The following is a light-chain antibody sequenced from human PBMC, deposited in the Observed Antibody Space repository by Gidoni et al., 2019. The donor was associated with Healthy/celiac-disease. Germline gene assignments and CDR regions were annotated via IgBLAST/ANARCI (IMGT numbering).Light chain of an antibody. Sequence: QSVLTQPPSASGTPGQRVTISCSGSSSNIGSNYVYWYQQLPGTAPKLLIYSNNQRPSGVPDRFSGSKSGTSASLAISGLRSEDEADYYCAAWDDNLSGLYVFGTGTKVTVL. CDR2: SNN. CDR3: AAWDDNLSGLYV. CDR1: SSNIGSNY. J-gene: IGLJ1*01. V-gene: IGLV1-47*02.